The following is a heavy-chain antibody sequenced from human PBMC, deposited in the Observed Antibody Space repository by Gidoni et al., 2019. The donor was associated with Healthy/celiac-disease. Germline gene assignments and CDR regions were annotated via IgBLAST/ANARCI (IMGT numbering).Heavy chain of an antibody. CDR2: IWYDGSNK. V-gene: IGHV3-33*01. D-gene: IGHD3-22*01. CDR1: GFTFSSYG. Sequence: QVQLVESGGGVVQPGRSLRLSCAASGFTFSSYGMHWVREAPGKGLEWVAVIWYDGSNKYYAEYVKGRLTISRVNSKNTLYLQMNSLRAEETAVYYCARGGDYYDSSGYYSKGYYMDVWGKGTTVTVSS. J-gene: IGHJ6*03. CDR3: ARGGDYYDSSGYYSKGYYMDV.